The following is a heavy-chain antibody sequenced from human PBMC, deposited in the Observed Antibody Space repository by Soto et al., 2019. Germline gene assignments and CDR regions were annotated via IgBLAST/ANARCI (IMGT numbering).Heavy chain of an antibody. J-gene: IGHJ4*02. Sequence: GASVKVSCKASGYTFTNYDINWVRQAPGQGLEWMGWMNPNTGQTGSAQKFRGRLTMTRDTSISTAYMEVTSLGFEDTAVYYCARTDKWPLLAIGYWGQGTLVTVSS. V-gene: IGHV1-8*01. CDR1: GYTFTNYD. D-gene: IGHD2-15*01. CDR2: MNPNTGQT. CDR3: ARTDKWPLLAIGY.